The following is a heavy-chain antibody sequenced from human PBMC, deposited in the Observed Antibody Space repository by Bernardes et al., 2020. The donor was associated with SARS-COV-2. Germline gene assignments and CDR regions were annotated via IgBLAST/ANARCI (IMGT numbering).Heavy chain of an antibody. CDR1: GYTFTSYD. CDR3: ATLRGYSSSRRSEYYYGMDV. J-gene: IGHJ6*02. Sequence: ASVKVSCKASGYTFTSYDINWVRQATGQGLEWMGWMNPNSGNTGYAQKFQGRVTITADKSTSTAYMELSSLRSEDTAVYYCATLRGYSSSRRSEYYYGMDVWGQGTTVTVSS. D-gene: IGHD6-13*01. CDR2: MNPNSGNT. V-gene: IGHV1-8*01.